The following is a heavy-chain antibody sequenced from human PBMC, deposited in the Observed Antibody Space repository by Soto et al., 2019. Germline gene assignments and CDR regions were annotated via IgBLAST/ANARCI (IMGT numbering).Heavy chain of an antibody. CDR2: IVSSGGST. D-gene: IGHD1-1*01. V-gene: IGHV3-23*01. CDR3: EREGSSRTGHDY. J-gene: IGHJ4*02. CDR1: GCTFSSYG. Sequence: GSLRLSCAGSGCTFSSYGQPWVRQPPGKGLEWVSSIVSSGGSTYHADSVKGRLTIPRDNSKSTLYLQMNSLRAEDTAVYCCEREGSSRTGHDYWGQGTLVT.